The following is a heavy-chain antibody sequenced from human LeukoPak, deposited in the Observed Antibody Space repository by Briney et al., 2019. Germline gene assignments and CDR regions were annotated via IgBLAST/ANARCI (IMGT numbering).Heavy chain of an antibody. CDR3: ATQQGGNPEY. CDR1: GLTFSSHW. D-gene: IGHD1-14*01. J-gene: IGHJ4*02. Sequence: GGSLRLSCAASGLTFSSHWMHWVRQAPGKGLVWGSRITNDGSSTTYADSVKGRFGISRDNAKSMVYLQVNSLRAADTAVYSGATQQGGNPEYWGQGTLVTVSS. V-gene: IGHV3-74*01. CDR2: ITNDGSST.